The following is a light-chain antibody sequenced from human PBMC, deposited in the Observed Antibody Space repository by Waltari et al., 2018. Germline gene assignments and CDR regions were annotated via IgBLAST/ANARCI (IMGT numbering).Light chain of an antibody. CDR2: FNSDCSH. CDR3: QTWGSGVQGV. J-gene: IGLJ1*01. V-gene: IGLV4-69*01. Sequence: QPAVPQSPSASASLGASVKLTCTLISGHSTFAIAWHQQQPEKGPRFLTKFNSDCSHTKGDGVPDRFSGSSSGAERYLTISSRQSDDEGDYYCQTWGSGVQGVFGAETKVIVL. CDR1: SGHSTFA.